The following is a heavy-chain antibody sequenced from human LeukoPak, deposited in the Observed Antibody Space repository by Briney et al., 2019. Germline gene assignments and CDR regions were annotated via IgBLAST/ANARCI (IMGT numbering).Heavy chain of an antibody. CDR1: GGSISSYY. CDR2: IYYSGST. V-gene: IGHV4-59*01. J-gene: IGHJ4*02. CDR3: ARDVAYGAFDY. Sequence: SETPSLTCTVSGGSISSYYWSWIRQPPGKGLEWIGYIYYSGSTNYNPSLKSRVTISVDTSTNQFSLKLSSVTAADTAVYYCARDVAYGAFDYWGQGTLVTVSS. D-gene: IGHD3-10*01.